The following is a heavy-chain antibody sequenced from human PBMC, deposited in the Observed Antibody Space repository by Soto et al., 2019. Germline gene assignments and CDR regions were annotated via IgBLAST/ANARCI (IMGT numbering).Heavy chain of an antibody. D-gene: IGHD2-15*01. CDR1: GGTFSSYT. V-gene: IGHV1-69*04. J-gene: IGHJ5*02. Sequence: ASVKVSCKASGGTFSSYTISWVRQAPGQGLEWMGRIIPILGIANYAQKFQGRVTITADKSTSTAYMELSSLRSEDTAVYYCARDACSGGSCYHDRSGFDPWGQGTLVTVSS. CDR3: ARDACSGGSCYHDRSGFDP. CDR2: IIPILGIA.